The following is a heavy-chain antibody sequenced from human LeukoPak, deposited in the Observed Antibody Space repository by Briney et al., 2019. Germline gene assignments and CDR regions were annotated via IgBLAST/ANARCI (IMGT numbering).Heavy chain of an antibody. Sequence: SVKVSCKASGGTFSRYAISLVRQAPGQGPEWMGRIIPILGIANYAQKFQGRVTITADKSTSAAYMELSSLGSEDTAMYYCARVYGSSPFDYWGQGTLVTVSS. CDR2: IIPILGIA. CDR1: GGTFSRYA. CDR3: ARVYGSSPFDY. V-gene: IGHV1-69*04. J-gene: IGHJ4*02. D-gene: IGHD6-6*01.